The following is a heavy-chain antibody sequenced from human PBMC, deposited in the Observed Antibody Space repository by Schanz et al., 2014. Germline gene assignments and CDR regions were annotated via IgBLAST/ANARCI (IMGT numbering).Heavy chain of an antibody. CDR3: ASGVHVSSLQKGLQF. J-gene: IGHJ1*01. V-gene: IGHV3-30-3*01. D-gene: IGHD3-10*01. Sequence: QVQLVESGGGVVQPGRSLRLSCAAYGFTLSSYAMHWVRQAPGKGLEWVAVISYDGSNKYYADSVKGRFTISRDNSKNTLYLQMNTLRAEDTAVYYCASGVHVSSLQKGLQFWGRGTLXIVSS. CDR1: GFTLSSYA. CDR2: ISYDGSNK.